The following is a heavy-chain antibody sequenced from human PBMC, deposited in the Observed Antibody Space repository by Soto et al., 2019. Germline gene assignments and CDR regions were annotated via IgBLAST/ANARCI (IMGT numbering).Heavy chain of an antibody. CDR2: IYYGGST. CDR3: ARDGPEVTNRDYAFDV. CDR1: GDSINSGYYY. Sequence: SETLSLTCTVSGDSINSGYYYWSWIRQPPGKGLEWIGYIYYGGSTSYNPTLKSRVTISADTSQNQFFLILNSVTASDTAVYYCARDGPEVTNRDYAFDVWGQGTPVPVSS. V-gene: IGHV4-30-4*01. D-gene: IGHD4-17*01. J-gene: IGHJ6*01.